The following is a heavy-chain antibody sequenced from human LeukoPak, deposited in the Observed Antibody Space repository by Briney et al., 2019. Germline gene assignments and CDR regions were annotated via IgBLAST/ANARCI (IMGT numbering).Heavy chain of an antibody. CDR3: ARGGILRYFDWLGSGGMDV. V-gene: IGHV1-8*01. CDR2: MNPDSGNT. J-gene: IGHJ6*02. D-gene: IGHD3-9*01. Sequence: ASVKVSCRTSGYTFTSYDIHWVRQAPGQGLEWMGWMNPDSGNTGYAQKFQGRVTVTRSTSISTAYMELSSLRSEDTAVYYCARGGILRYFDWLGSGGMDVWGQGTTVTVSS. CDR1: GYTFTSYD.